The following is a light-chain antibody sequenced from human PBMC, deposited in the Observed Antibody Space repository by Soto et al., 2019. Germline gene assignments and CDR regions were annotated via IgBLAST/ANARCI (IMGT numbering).Light chain of an antibody. CDR1: QSFSSSY. CDR2: GVS. CDR3: QQYVTSPYI. J-gene: IGKJ2*01. Sequence: EIVLTQSPGTLSLSPGERATLSCRASQSFSSSYLAWYQQKPGQAPRLLIHGVSTRATGIPDRFSGSGSGTDFTLTISRLEPEDFAAYYCQQYVTSPYIFGQGTKLEIK. V-gene: IGKV3-20*01.